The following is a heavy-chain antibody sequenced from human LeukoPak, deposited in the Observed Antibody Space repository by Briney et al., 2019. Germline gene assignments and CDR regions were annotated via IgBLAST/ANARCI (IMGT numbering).Heavy chain of an antibody. CDR1: GFTFSSYA. D-gene: IGHD6-13*01. Sequence: GGSLRLSCAASGFTFSSYAMSWVRQAPGKGLEWVSAISGGGGSTYYADSVKGRFTISRDNSKNSLYLQMNSLRAEDTAVYYCAKYRGIAAAGIGGKWGQGTLVTVSS. CDR3: AKYRGIAAAGIGGK. V-gene: IGHV3-23*01. J-gene: IGHJ4*02. CDR2: ISGGGGST.